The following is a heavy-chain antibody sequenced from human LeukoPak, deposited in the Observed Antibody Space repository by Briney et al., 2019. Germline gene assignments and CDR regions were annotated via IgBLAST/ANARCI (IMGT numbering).Heavy chain of an antibody. CDR3: AGHVRATGGSRGVFYFDF. CDR1: GGSISSSSYY. CDR2: IYYSGST. D-gene: IGHD6-13*01. Sequence: SETLSLTCTVSGGSISSSSYYWGWIRQPPGKGLERIGSIYYSGSTYYNPSLKSRVTISVDTSKNQFSLKLSSVTAADTAVYYCAGHVRATGGSRGVFYFDFWGQGTLVPVSS. J-gene: IGHJ4*02. V-gene: IGHV4-39*01.